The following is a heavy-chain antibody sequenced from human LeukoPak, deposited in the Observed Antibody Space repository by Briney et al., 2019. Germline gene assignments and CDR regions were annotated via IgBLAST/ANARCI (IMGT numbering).Heavy chain of an antibody. D-gene: IGHD4-17*01. CDR3: ASDYGDYVGAFDI. CDR1: GFTVSSNY. CDR2: IYIGGST. V-gene: IGHV3-53*01. Sequence: IQPGGSLRLSCAASGFTVSSNYMSRVRQAPGKGLEWVSVIYIGGSTYYADSVKGRFTFSRDNSKNTLYLQMNSLRAEDTAVYYCASDYGDYVGAFDIWGQGTMVTVSS. J-gene: IGHJ3*02.